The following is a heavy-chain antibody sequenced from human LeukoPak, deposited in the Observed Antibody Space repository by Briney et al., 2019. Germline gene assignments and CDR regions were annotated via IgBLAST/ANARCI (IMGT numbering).Heavy chain of an antibody. V-gene: IGHV3-23*01. CDR2: ISGGGAGT. D-gene: IGHD2/OR15-2a*01. CDR3: AKLVSTTQMGDY. J-gene: IGHJ4*02. CDR1: AFKFSSYA. Sequence: GGSLILSCAASAFKFSSYAMNWVRQAPGKGLEWVAGISGGGAGTYYVDSVKGRFTISRDNSKNTLYLQMNSLGAEDTAVYYCAKLVSTTQMGDYWGQGTLVTVSS.